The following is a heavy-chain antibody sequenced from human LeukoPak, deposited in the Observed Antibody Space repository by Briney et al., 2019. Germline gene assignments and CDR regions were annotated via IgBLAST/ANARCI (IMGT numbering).Heavy chain of an antibody. Sequence: GESLKISCKGSGYSFNSNWIAWVRRTPGKGLEWMGIIYPGDSDTRYSPSFQGQVTISADKSISTAYLQWSSLKASDTAMYYCARSRRYSSSSGGAFDIWGQGTMVTVSS. CDR3: ARSRRYSSSSGGAFDI. J-gene: IGHJ3*02. V-gene: IGHV5-51*01. D-gene: IGHD6-6*01. CDR2: IYPGDSDT. CDR1: GYSFNSNW.